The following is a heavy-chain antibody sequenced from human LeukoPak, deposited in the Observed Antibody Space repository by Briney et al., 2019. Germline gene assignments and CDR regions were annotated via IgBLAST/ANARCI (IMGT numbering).Heavy chain of an antibody. CDR1: GASISFYY. CDR3: ALDSSGWSDDSFDI. J-gene: IGHJ3*02. CDR2: IYYSGST. V-gene: IGHV4-59*01. Sequence: SETLSLTCTVSGASISFYYWSWIRQPPGKGLEWIGYIYYSGSTNYNPSLKSRVTMSIDTSKNHLSLNLNSVTAADTAIYYCALDSSGWSDDSFDIWGQGTMVTVSS. D-gene: IGHD6-13*01.